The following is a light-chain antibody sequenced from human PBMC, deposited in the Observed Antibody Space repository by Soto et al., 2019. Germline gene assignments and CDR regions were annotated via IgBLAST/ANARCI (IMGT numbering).Light chain of an antibody. J-gene: IGKJ3*01. CDR3: HQRSNWPLT. Sequence: EIVLTQSPATLSLSPGERATLSCRASQSVSSYLAWYQQKPGQAPRLLIYDASNMATGIPARFSGSGSGTDFTLTISSLEPEDFAVYYCHQRSNWPLTFGPGTKVDI. CDR2: DAS. V-gene: IGKV3-11*01. CDR1: QSVSSY.